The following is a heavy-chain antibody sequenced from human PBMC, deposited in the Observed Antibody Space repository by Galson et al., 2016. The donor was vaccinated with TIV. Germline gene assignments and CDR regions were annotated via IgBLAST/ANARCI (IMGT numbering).Heavy chain of an antibody. CDR2: IGTCNGQT. CDR3: ARSVGLIYFSGDTCSGYYFDY. D-gene: IGHD2-21*01. V-gene: IGHV1-18*01. Sequence: SVKVSCKASGYTFTKYGISWVRQARGQGLEWMGWIGTCNGQTEYAQKFQGRVTMTTDTDTSTVYMELRSLGSDDTALYYCARSVGLIYFSGDTCSGYYFDYWCQGILVTVSS. CDR1: GYTFTKYG. J-gene: IGHJ4*02.